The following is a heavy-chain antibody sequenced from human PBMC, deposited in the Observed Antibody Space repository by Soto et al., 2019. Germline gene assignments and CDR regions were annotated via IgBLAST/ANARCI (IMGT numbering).Heavy chain of an antibody. D-gene: IGHD5-12*01. J-gene: IGHJ5*02. CDR2: IIPILGTA. V-gene: IGHV1-69*01. CDR3: ARVRHEMATIAWFDP. CDR1: GGTFSSYA. Sequence: QVQLVQSGAEVKKPGSSVKVSCKASGGTFSSYAISWVRQAPGQGLRWMGGIIPILGTANYAQKFQGRVTITADESTSTAYMELSSLRSEDTAVYYCARVRHEMATIAWFDPWGQGTLVTVSS.